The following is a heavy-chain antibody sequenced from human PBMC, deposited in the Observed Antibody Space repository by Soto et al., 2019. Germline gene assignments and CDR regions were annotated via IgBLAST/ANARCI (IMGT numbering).Heavy chain of an antibody. CDR1: GGSFSGYY. CDR2: INHSGGT. V-gene: IGHV4-34*01. Sequence: SETLCLTCAVYGGSFSGYYWSWIRQPPGKGLEWIGEINHSGGTNYNPSLKSRVTISVDTSKNQFSLKLSSVTAADTAVYYCARVGFNWNDDYYGMDVWGQGTTVTVS. CDR3: ARVGFNWNDDYYGMDV. J-gene: IGHJ6*02. D-gene: IGHD1-20*01.